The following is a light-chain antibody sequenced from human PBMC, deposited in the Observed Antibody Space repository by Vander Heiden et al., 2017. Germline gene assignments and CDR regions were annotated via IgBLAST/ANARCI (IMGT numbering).Light chain of an antibody. Sequence: SVLTQPPSVPGAPGQRVTTSCTGSSSNIGAGYDVLWYQQLPGTAPKLLIYGNSNRPSGVPDRFSGSKSGTSASLAITGLQAEDEADYYCQSYDSSLSGSVFGGGTKLTAL. V-gene: IGLV1-40*01. J-gene: IGLJ3*02. CDR1: SSNIGAGYD. CDR2: GNS. CDR3: QSYDSSLSGSV.